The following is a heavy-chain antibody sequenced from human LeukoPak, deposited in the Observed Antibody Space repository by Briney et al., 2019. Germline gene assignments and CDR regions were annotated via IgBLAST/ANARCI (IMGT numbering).Heavy chain of an antibody. CDR3: AKCLAVTGTCYFDY. CDR2: ISGSGGST. J-gene: IGHJ4*02. Sequence: GGSLRLSCAASGFTFSSYAMSWVRQAPGKGLEWVSAISGSGGSTYYADSVRGRFTISRDNSKNTLFLQLNSLRAEDTAVYYCAKCLAVTGTCYFDYWGQGTLVTVSS. D-gene: IGHD6-19*01. CDR1: GFTFSSYA. V-gene: IGHV3-23*01.